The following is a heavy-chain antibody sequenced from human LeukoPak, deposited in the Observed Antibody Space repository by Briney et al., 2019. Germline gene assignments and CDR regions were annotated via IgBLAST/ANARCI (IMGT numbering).Heavy chain of an antibody. Sequence: PGGSLRLSCSASGXTVSSYYVSWVRQGPGKGLEWVSVMYTDGSTHYADSVKGRFTISRDNSKNTLYLQMNSLRVEDTALYYCARSSSSWLLFDYWGQGTLVTVSS. CDR3: ARSSSSWLLFDY. J-gene: IGHJ4*02. D-gene: IGHD6-13*01. CDR2: MYTDGST. CDR1: GXTVSSYY. V-gene: IGHV3-53*01.